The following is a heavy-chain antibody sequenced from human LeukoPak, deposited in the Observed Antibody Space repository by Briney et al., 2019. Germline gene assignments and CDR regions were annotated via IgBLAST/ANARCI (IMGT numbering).Heavy chain of an antibody. V-gene: IGHV4-59*01. J-gene: IGHJ4*02. CDR3: ARLPRYCSTTTCYLNYFDF. Sequence: SETLSLTCTVSGGSISTYYWSWIRQPPGKGLGWIGYVYYSGSTNCNPSLKSRVTISVDTSKNQFSLKLSSVTAADTAVYYCARLPRYCSTTTCYLNYFDFWGQGTLVTVSS. D-gene: IGHD2-2*01. CDR2: VYYSGST. CDR1: GGSISTYY.